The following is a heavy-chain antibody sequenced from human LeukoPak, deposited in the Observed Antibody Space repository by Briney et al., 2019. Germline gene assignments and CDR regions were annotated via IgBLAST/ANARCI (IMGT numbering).Heavy chain of an antibody. CDR3: ARAVRGRGYGLNY. CDR2: IYYSGST. CDR1: GGSISSYY. Sequence: PSETLSLTCTVSGGSISSYYWSWIRQPPGKGLEWIGYIYYSGSTNYNPSLKSRVTISVDTSKNQFSLKLSSVTAADTAVYYCARAVRGRGYGLNYWGQGTLVTVSS. D-gene: IGHD5-18*01. V-gene: IGHV4-59*01. J-gene: IGHJ4*02.